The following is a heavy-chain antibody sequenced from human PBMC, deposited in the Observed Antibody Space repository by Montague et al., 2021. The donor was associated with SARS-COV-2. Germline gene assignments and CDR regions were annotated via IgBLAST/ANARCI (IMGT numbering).Heavy chain of an antibody. V-gene: IGHV4-34*01. CDR1: SGSLRNYY. CDR2: IRLPGGT. CDR3: ARAGSQRFFEF. J-gene: IGHJ2*01. Sequence: SETLSLTCAVNSGSLRNYYWSWIRQPPGEGLEWIGEIRLPGGTNYDPSLKGRVTLSLDTSNNHVSLNLNSVTTADTAVYFCARAGSQRFFEFWGRGTLVTVSS. D-gene: IGHD1-1*01.